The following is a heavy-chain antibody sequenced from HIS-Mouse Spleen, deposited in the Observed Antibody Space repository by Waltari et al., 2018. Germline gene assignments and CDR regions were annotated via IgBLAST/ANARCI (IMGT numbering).Heavy chain of an antibody. V-gene: IGHV3-43D*03. Sequence: EVQLVESGGVVVQPGGSLRLSCAASGCTFDDYAMHWVRQAPGKGLEWVSLISWDGGSTYYADSVKGRFTISRDNSKNSLYLQMNSLRAEDTALYYCAKDRDGSGSYSDYWGQGTLVTVSS. J-gene: IGHJ4*02. D-gene: IGHD3-10*01. CDR2: ISWDGGST. CDR1: GCTFDDYA. CDR3: AKDRDGSGSYSDY.